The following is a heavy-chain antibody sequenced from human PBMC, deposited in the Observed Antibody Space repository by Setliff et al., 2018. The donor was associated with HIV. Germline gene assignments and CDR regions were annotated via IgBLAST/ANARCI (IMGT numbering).Heavy chain of an antibody. J-gene: IGHJ4*02. CDR3: ARFDCSSSSGFVDY. CDR2: LFYGGST. CDR1: GYSISSGYY. D-gene: IGHD2-2*01. Sequence: PSETLSLTCAVSGYSISSGYYWGWIRQPPGKGLEWIGSLFYGGSTHYTPSLKSRVSLSVDTSKNQFSLRLSSVTAADTAVYYCARFDCSSSSGFVDYWGQGTLVTVSS. V-gene: IGHV4-38-2*01.